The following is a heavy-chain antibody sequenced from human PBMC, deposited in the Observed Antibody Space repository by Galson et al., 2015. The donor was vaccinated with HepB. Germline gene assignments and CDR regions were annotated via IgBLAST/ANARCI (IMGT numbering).Heavy chain of an antibody. V-gene: IGHV3-30-3*01. CDR3: ARGPKTGTTFWDAFDI. J-gene: IGHJ3*02. CDR2: ISYDGSNK. D-gene: IGHD1-1*01. CDR1: GFTFSSYA. Sequence: SLRLSCAASGFTFSSYAMHWVRQAPGKGLEWVAVISYDGSNKYYADSVKGRFTISRDNSKNTLYLQMNSLRAEDTAVYYCARGPKTGTTFWDAFDIWGQGTMVTVSS.